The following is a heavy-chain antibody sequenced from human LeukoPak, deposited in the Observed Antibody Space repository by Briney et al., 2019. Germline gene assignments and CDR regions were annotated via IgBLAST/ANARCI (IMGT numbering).Heavy chain of an antibody. CDR3: TKSDWFDP. CDR2: IRNDGSRT. Sequence: GGSLRLSCAASGFFFSGYWMHWVRQAPGKGLVWVARIRNDGSRTTYADSVKGRFTISRDNAKSTLFLQMNSVTVEDTAVYYCTKSDWFDPWGQGTLVTVSS. J-gene: IGHJ5*02. V-gene: IGHV3-74*03. CDR1: GFFFSGYW.